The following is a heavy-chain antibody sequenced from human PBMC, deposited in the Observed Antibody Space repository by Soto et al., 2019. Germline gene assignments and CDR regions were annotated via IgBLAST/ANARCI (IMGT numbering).Heavy chain of an antibody. V-gene: IGHV1-8*01. CDR3: ARGLLGYGSGIYYYYGMDV. CDR1: GYTFTSYD. D-gene: IGHD3-10*01. CDR2: MNPNSGNT. Sequence: QVQLVQSGAEVKKPGASVKVSCKASGYTFTSYDINWVRQATGQGLEWMGWMNPNSGNTGYAQKFQGRVTMTRNTSISTAYMELSSLRYEDTAVYYCARGLLGYGSGIYYYYGMDVWGQGTTVTVSS. J-gene: IGHJ6*02.